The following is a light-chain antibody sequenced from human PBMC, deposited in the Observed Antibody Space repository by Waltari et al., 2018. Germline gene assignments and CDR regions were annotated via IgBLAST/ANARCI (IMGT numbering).Light chain of an antibody. CDR1: SHDVGNYDL. V-gene: IGLV2-23*02. Sequence: QSALTQPAPVSGSPGQSITISCTGTSHDVGNYDLVSWYQQHPGKAPKLIIYEVTKRPSGCSNRFSGSKSGNTASLTISGLHTEDEGDYYCCAYSGDLSFGVVFGGGTKLTVL. CDR2: EVT. CDR3: CAYSGDLSFGVV. J-gene: IGLJ2*01.